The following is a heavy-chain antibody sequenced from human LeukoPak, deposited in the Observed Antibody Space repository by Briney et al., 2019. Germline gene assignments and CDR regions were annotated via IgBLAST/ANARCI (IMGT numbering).Heavy chain of an antibody. CDR3: ARVEAAASMVWFDP. D-gene: IGHD6-13*01. CDR2: IYPGDSAT. V-gene: IGHV5-51*01. J-gene: IGHJ5*02. Sequence: HAAALNISCECSDYIFSSDCIGWVRHMPRKRLEWIGTIYPGDSATRSSPSSQGQVTISADKPISTAYLQSSSPKASNTVMYYCARVEAAASMVWFDPWGKGTLVTVSS. CDR1: DYIFSSDC.